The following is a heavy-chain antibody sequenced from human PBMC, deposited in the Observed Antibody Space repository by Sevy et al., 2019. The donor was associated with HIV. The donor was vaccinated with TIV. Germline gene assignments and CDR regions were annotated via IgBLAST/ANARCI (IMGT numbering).Heavy chain of an antibody. CDR1: GGSISSAYY. V-gene: IGHV4-38-2*02. D-gene: IGHD3-10*01. J-gene: IGHJ3*02. Sequence: SETLSLTCTVSGGSISSAYYWGWIRQPPGKGLEWIGSFWNGGNTYYNPSLKSRVAISVDTSKKQFSLRLSSVTAADTAVYYCARTPLVRGIISIFDIWGQGTRVTVSS. CDR3: ARTPLVRGIISIFDI. CDR2: FWNGGNT.